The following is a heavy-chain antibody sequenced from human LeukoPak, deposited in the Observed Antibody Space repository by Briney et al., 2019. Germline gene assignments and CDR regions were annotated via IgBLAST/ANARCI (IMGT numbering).Heavy chain of an antibody. CDR1: GFTFTRYW. Sequence: GGSLRLSCAASGFTFTRYWMAWVHQAPGKGLEWVANIKQDGSEQYHVDSVRGRFTMSRDNTKNIVFLQMDSLRVEDTAVYYCARVSRSGYYGEYWGQGTTVTVSS. J-gene: IGHJ4*02. V-gene: IGHV3-7*01. D-gene: IGHD3-3*01. CDR2: IKQDGSEQ. CDR3: ARVSRSGYYGEY.